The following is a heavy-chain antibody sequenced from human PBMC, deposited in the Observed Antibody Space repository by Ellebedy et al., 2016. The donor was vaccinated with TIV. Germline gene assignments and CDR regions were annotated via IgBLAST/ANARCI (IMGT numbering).Heavy chain of an antibody. V-gene: IGHV3-30*18. D-gene: IGHD4-11*01. CDR2: ISYDGSNK. Sequence: GGSLRLXCAASGFTFSSYGMHWVRQAPGKGLEWVAVISYDGSNKYYADSVKGRFTISRDNSKNTLYLQMNSLRAEDTAVYYCAKGKVSTVKGFFDYWGQGTLVTVSS. CDR1: GFTFSSYG. J-gene: IGHJ4*02. CDR3: AKGKVSTVKGFFDY.